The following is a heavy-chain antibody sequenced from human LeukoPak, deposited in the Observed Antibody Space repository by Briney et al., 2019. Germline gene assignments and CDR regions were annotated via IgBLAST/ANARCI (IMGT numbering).Heavy chain of an antibody. CDR2: IIPIFGTA. J-gene: IGHJ4*02. CDR1: GYTFTSYA. CDR3: ASGRDGYNYYFDY. V-gene: IGHV1-69*13. Sequence: SVKVSCKASGYTFTSYAISWVRQAPGQGLEWMGGIIPIFGTANYAQKFQGRVTITADESTSTAYMELSSLRSEDTAVYYCASGRDGYNYYFDYWGQGTLVTVSS. D-gene: IGHD5-24*01.